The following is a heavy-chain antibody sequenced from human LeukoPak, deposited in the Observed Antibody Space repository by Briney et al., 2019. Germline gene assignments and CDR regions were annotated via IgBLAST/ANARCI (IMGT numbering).Heavy chain of an antibody. V-gene: IGHV1-69*13. CDR2: IIPIFGTP. Sequence: GASVRVSCEASGGTFSKNAINWVRQAPGQRLEGVGEIIPIFGTPNYAQTFQGRVSITADASTRTASMELSSLRLDDTAIYYSARGNHAGEYVVSGYYFYMDVWGKGTTVTVSS. D-gene: IGHD4-17*01. J-gene: IGHJ6*03. CDR1: GGTFSKNA. CDR3: ARGNHAGEYVVSGYYFYMDV.